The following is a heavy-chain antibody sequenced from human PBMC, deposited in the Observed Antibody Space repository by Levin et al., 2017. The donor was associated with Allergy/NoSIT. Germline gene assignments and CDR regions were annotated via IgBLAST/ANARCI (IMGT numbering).Heavy chain of an antibody. CDR2: IKQGGSDK. J-gene: IGHJ4*02. CDR3: TRGSGWGGDY. D-gene: IGHD6-19*01. CDR1: GFTFSTSW. V-gene: IGHV3-7*04. Sequence: SCEASGFTFSTSWMSWVRQAPGKGLEWVATIKQGGSDKYYVDSVKGRFTISRDNARNSLYLQMNSLRAEDTAVYYCTRGSGWGGDYWGQGTLVTVSS.